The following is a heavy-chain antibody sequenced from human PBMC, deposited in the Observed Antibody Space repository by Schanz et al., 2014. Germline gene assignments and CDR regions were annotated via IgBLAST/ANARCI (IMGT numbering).Heavy chain of an antibody. CDR2: ILPMLPIG. J-gene: IGHJ3*02. D-gene: IGHD3-22*01. V-gene: IGHV1-69*02. CDR1: GGTFGNFP. Sequence: SVKVSCKASGGTFGNFPINWVRQAPGQGLEWMGRILPMLPIGSYGQSFQGRVTITMDASTSTIYMTLSSLRSEDTAVDYCERRRAVESSAHLRLADFDIWGTGTVENDSS. CDR3: ERRRAVESSAHLRLADFDI.